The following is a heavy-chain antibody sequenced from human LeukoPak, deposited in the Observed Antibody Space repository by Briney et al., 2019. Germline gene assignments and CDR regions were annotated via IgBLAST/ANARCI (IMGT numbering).Heavy chain of an antibody. V-gene: IGHV4-61*01. CDR3: ARDRDYYGSGSSYFDY. CDR1: GGSVSSGSYY. J-gene: IGHJ4*02. CDR2: IYYSGST. Sequence: SETLSLTCTVSGGSVSSGSYYWSWIRQPPGKGLEWIGYIYYSGSTNYNPSLRSRVTISVDTSKNQFSLKLSSVTTTDTAVYYCARDRDYYGSGSSYFDYWGQGTLVTVSS. D-gene: IGHD3-10*01.